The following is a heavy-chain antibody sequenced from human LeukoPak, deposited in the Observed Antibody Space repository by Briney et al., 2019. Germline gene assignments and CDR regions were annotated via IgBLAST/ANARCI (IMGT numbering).Heavy chain of an antibody. V-gene: IGHV3-23*01. CDR2: ISGSGGST. Sequence: GGSLRLSCAASGFTFSSYAMSWVRQAPGKGLEWVSAISGSGGSTYYADPVKGRFTISRDNSKNTLYLQMNSLRAEDTAVYYCAKACMLGFPPPNDYWGQGTLVTVSS. CDR1: GFTFSSYA. CDR3: AKACMLGFPPPNDY. J-gene: IGHJ4*02. D-gene: IGHD3-10*02.